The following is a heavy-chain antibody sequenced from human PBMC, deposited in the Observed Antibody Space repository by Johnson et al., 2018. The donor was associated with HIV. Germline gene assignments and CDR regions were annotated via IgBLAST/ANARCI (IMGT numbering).Heavy chain of an antibody. V-gene: IGHV3-7*01. J-gene: IGHJ3*02. D-gene: IGHD3-22*01. Sequence: VQLVESGGGLVQPGGSLRLSCAASGFTFNKYWMSWVRQAPGKGLEWVANIKQDGSERYYVDSVKGRFTISRDNAKNSLSVQLDSLRAEDTAVYYCARDPELDYFDNRAFDIWGQGTMVTVSS. CDR1: GFTFNKYW. CDR3: ARDPELDYFDNRAFDI. CDR2: IKQDGSER.